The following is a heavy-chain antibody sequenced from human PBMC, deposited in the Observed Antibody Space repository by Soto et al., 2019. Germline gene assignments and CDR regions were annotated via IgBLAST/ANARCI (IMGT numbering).Heavy chain of an antibody. J-gene: IGHJ4*02. CDR1: GFTVSSNY. CDR2: IYSGGST. Sequence: PGGSLRLSCAASGFTVSSNYMSWVRQAPGKGLEWVSVIYSGGSTYYADSVKGRFTISRDNSKNTLYLQMNSLRAEDTAVYYCARDYYKYYDSSGYYRSLAYWGQGTLVTVSS. V-gene: IGHV3-66*01. D-gene: IGHD3-22*01. CDR3: ARDYYKYYDSSGYYRSLAY.